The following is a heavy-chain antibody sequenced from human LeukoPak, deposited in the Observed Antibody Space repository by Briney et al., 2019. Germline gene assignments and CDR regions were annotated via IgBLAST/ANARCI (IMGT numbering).Heavy chain of an antibody. V-gene: IGHV3-30*02. CDR3: AKDRHGDYTSHY. J-gene: IGHJ4*02. D-gene: IGHD4-17*01. CDR2: TPYHGVSR. Sequence: GGSLRLSCAASGFIFGIYGMHWVRQAPVKGLEWVAFTPYHGVSRYYTESVKGRFTISRDNSKSTLYLQMNSLRIEDTAVYYCAKDRHGDYTSHYWGQGTLVIVSS. CDR1: GFIFGIYG.